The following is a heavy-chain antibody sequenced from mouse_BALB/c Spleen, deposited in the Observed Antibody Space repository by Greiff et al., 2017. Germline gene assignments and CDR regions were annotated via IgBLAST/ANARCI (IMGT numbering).Heavy chain of an antibody. D-gene: IGHD2-3*01. CDR3: ARDGSYAMDY. J-gene: IGHJ4*01. V-gene: IGHV5-17*02. CDR1: GFTFSSFG. Sequence: VQLKESGGGLVQPGGSRKLSCAASGFTFSSFGMHWVRQAPEKGLEWVAYISSGSSTIYYADTVKGRFTISRDNPKNTLFLQMTSLRSEDTAMYYCARDGSYAMDYWGQGTSVTASS. CDR2: ISSGSSTI.